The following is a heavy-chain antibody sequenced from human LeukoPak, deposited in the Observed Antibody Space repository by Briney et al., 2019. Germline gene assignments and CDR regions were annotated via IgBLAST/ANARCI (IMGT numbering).Heavy chain of an antibody. V-gene: IGHV3-9*01. Sequence: PGGSLRLSCAASGFTFDDYAMHWVRQAPGKGLEWVSGISWNSGSIGYADSVKGRFTISRDNAKNSLYLQMNSLRAEDTALYYCAKDIYGEKRGAFDIWGQGTMVTVSS. D-gene: IGHD4-17*01. J-gene: IGHJ3*02. CDR1: GFTFDDYA. CDR2: ISWNSGSI. CDR3: AKDIYGEKRGAFDI.